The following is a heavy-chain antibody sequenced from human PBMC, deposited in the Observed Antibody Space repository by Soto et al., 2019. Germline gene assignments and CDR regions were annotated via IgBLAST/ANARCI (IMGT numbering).Heavy chain of an antibody. CDR1: GYSISNGYY. CDR3: VRHSGQYASSWFEA. J-gene: IGHJ5*02. D-gene: IGHD2-2*01. CDR2: IFHTGRT. Sequence: SETLSLTCAVSGYSISNGYYWGWIRQPPGRGLECIGSIFHTGRTYYNPSLKTRVTMSVDKTKNHFSLNLKSVTAEDTAVYYCVRHSGQYASSWFEAWGQGTLVTVSS. V-gene: IGHV4-38-2*01.